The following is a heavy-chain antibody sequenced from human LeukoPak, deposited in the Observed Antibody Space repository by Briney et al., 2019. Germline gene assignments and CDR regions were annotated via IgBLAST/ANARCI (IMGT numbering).Heavy chain of an antibody. CDR3: ASIAVADPYYYYGMDV. Sequence: ASVKVSCKASGYTFTSYYMHWVRQAPGQGLEWMGIINPSGGSTSYAQKFQGRVTMTRDTSISTAYMELSRLRSDDTAVYYCASIAVADPYYYYGMDVWGQGTTVTVSS. J-gene: IGHJ6*02. D-gene: IGHD6-19*01. CDR1: GYTFTSYY. CDR2: INPSGGST. V-gene: IGHV1-46*01.